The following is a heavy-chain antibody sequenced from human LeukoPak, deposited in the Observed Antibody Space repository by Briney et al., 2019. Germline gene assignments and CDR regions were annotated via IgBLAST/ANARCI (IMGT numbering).Heavy chain of an antibody. J-gene: IGHJ4*02. D-gene: IGHD3-22*01. CDR2: ISPNSGGT. Sequence: ASVKVSCKASGYTFTGYYMHWVRQAPGQGLEWMGWISPNSGGTNYAQKFQGRVTMTRDTSISTAYMELSRLRSDDTAVYYCARGRDSSGYYRDLKREFDYWGQGTLVTVSS. V-gene: IGHV1-2*02. CDR1: GYTFTGYY. CDR3: ARGRDSSGYYRDLKREFDY.